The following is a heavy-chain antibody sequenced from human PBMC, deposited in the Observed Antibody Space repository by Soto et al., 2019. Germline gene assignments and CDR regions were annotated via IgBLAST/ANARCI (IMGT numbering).Heavy chain of an antibody. V-gene: IGHV3-23*01. CDR2: LVGSGDPI. CDR3: ARDYWSQPDY. D-gene: IGHD2-8*02. CDR1: GFTFSAYA. Sequence: GGSLRLSCAASGFTFSAYAMSWVRQAPGKGLEWVSGLVGSGDPIFYAASVRGRFTVSRDNAKNTLYLQMNNLRAEDTAVYYCARDYWSQPDYWGQGILVTVSS. J-gene: IGHJ4*02.